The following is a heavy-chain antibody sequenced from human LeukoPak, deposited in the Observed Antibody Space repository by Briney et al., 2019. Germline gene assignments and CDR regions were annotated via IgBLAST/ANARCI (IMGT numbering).Heavy chain of an antibody. V-gene: IGHV3-23*01. CDR2: ISGGGGST. CDR1: GFTFSNYA. CDR3: AKRSDVFDF. Sequence: PGGSLRLSCAASGFTFSNYAMSWVRQAPGKGLEWVSGISGGGGSTYYADSVKGRFTISRDNSKNTLYLQMNSLRAEDTAVYYCAKRSDVFDFWGQGTMVTVSS. J-gene: IGHJ3*01.